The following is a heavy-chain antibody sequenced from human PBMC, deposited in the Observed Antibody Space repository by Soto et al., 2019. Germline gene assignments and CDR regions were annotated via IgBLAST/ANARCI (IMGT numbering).Heavy chain of an antibody. CDR1: GFTFSDYY. V-gene: IGHV3-11*06. D-gene: IGHD3-22*01. Sequence: GGSLRLSCAASGFTFSDYYMSWIRQAPGKGLEWVSYISSSSSYTNYEDSVKGRFTISRDNAKNSLYLQMNSLRAEDTAVYYCARSYYDSSGYPLDPFAIRGQRTMVTVSS. CDR2: ISSSSSYT. CDR3: ARSYYDSSGYPLDPFAI. J-gene: IGHJ3*02.